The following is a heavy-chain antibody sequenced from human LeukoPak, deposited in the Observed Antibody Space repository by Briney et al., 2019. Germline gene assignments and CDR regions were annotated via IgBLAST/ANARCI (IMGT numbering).Heavy chain of an antibody. D-gene: IGHD2-15*01. CDR3: ARARYCSGGSCWGFDP. J-gene: IGHJ5*02. CDR1: GYTFTGYY. V-gene: IGHV1-2*02. Sequence: ASVKVSCKASGYTFTGYYMHWVRQAPGQGLEWMGWINPNSGGTNYAQKFQGRVTMTRDTSISTVYMELSRLRSDDTAVYCCARARYCSGGSCWGFDPWGQGTLVTVSS. CDR2: INPNSGGT.